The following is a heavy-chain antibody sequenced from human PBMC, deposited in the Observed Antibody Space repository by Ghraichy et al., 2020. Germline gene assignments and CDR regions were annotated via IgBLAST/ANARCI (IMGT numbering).Heavy chain of an antibody. J-gene: IGHJ3*02. CDR1: GGSISSGGYS. CDR3: ARALYGSGSYIRDAFDI. CDR2: IYHSGRT. Sequence: TLSLTCAVSGGSISSGGYSWSWIRQPPGKGLEWIGYIYHSGRTYYNPSLKSRVTISVDRSKNQFSLKLSSVTAADTAVYYCARALYGSGSYIRDAFDIWGQGTMVTVSS. V-gene: IGHV4-30-2*01. D-gene: IGHD3-10*01.